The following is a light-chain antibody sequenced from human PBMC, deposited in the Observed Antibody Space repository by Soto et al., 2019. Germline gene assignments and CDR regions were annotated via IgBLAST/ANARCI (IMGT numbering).Light chain of an antibody. CDR3: QQYGSSPT. V-gene: IGKV3-20*01. CDR2: SAS. CDR1: QSVSSNY. J-gene: IGKJ1*01. Sequence: EIVFTQSPGTLSLSPGERATLSCRASQSVSSNYLAWYQQKPGQAPRVLIYSASSRATGIPDRFSGSGSGTDFTLTISRLEPEDFAVYYCQQYGSSPTFGQGTKVDIK.